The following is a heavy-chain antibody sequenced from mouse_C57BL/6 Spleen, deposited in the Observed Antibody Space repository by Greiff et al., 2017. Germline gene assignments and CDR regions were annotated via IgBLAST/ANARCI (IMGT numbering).Heavy chain of an antibody. D-gene: IGHD1-1*01. V-gene: IGHV1-64*01. J-gene: IGHJ3*01. CDR2: IHPNSGST. Sequence: QVQLQQPGAELVKPGASVKLSCKASGYTFTSYWMHWVKQRPGQGLEWIGMIHPNSGSTNYNEKFKSKATLTVDKSSSTAYMQLSSLTSEDSAVYYCADGSEAWCAYWGQGTLVTVSA. CDR3: ADGSEAWCAY. CDR1: GYTFTSYW.